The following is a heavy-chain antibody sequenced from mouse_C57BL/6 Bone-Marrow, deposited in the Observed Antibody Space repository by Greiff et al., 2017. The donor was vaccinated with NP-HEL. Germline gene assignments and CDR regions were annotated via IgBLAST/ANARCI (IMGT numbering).Heavy chain of an antibody. D-gene: IGHD2-5*01. CDR3: ARLYSNYVAWFAY. J-gene: IGHJ3*01. CDR1: GYTFTSYW. V-gene: IGHV1-59*01. CDR2: IDPSDSYT. Sequence: QVQLQQPGAELVRPGTSVKLSCKASGYTFTSYWMHWVKQRPGQGLEWIGVIDPSDSYTNYNQKFKGQATLTVDTSSSTAYMQLSSLTSEDSAVYYCARLYSNYVAWFAYWGQGTLVTVSA.